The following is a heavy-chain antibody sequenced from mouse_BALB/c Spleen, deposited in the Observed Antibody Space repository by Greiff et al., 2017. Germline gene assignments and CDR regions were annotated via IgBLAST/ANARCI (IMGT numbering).Heavy chain of an antibody. Sequence: EVQLKESGGGLVKPGGSLKLSCAASGFTFSSYAMSWVRQSPEKRLEWVAEISSGGSYTYYPDTVTGRFTISRDNAKNTLYLEMSSLRSEDTAMYYCARDGTLYAMDYWGQGTSVTVSS. D-gene: IGHD4-1*01. J-gene: IGHJ4*01. CDR2: ISSGGSYT. V-gene: IGHV5-9-4*01. CDR1: GFTFSSYA. CDR3: ARDGTLYAMDY.